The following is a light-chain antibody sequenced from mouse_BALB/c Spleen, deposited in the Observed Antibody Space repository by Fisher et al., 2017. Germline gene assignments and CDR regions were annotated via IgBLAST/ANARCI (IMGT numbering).Light chain of an antibody. J-gene: IGKJ1*01. V-gene: IGKV4-59*01. CDR3: HQYHRSPRT. CDR1: SSVNY. Sequence: IVMTQTPALMSASPGEKVTMTCSASSSVNYMYWYQQKSGTSPKRWIYDTSNLASGVPARFSGSESGTSYSLTISSMEAEDAATYYCHQYHRSPRTFGGGTKLEIK. CDR2: DTS.